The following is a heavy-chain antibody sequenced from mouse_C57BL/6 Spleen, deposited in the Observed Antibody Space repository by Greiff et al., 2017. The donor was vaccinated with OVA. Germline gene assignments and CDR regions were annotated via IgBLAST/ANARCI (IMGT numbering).Heavy chain of an antibody. Sequence: QVHVKQSGAELVRPGASVTLSCKASGYTFTDYEMHWVKQTPVHGLEWIGAIDPETGGTAYNQKFKGKAILTADKSSSTAYMELRSLTSEDSAVYYCTRNYDGYFSWFAYWGQGTLVTVSA. CDR1: GYTFTDYE. CDR3: TRNYDGYFSWFAY. D-gene: IGHD2-3*01. V-gene: IGHV1-15*01. CDR2: IDPETGGT. J-gene: IGHJ3*01.